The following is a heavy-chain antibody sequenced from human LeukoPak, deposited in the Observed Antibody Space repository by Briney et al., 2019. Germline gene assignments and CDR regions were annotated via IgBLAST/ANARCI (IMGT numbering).Heavy chain of an antibody. D-gene: IGHD5-12*01. Sequence: SVKVSCKASGGTFSSYAISWMRQAPGQGLEWMGGIIPIFGTANYAQKFQGRVTITTDESTSTAYMELSSLRSEDTAVYYCARYNSGYDPSWDYWGQGTLVTVSS. J-gene: IGHJ4*02. V-gene: IGHV1-69*05. CDR1: GGTFSSYA. CDR2: IIPIFGTA. CDR3: ARYNSGYDPSWDY.